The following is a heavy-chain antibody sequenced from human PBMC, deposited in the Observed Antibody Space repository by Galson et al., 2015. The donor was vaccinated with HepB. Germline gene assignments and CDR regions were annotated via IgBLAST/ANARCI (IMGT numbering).Heavy chain of an antibody. CDR2: ISGSGGST. V-gene: IGHV3-23*01. Sequence: SLRLSCAASGFTFSSYAMSWVRQAPGKGLEWVSAISGSGGSTYYADSVKGRFTISRDNSKNTLYLQMNSLRAEDTAVYYCAKDLEYDSSGYWGFDYWGQGTLVTVSS. J-gene: IGHJ4*02. CDR3: AKDLEYDSSGYWGFDY. CDR1: GFTFSSYA. D-gene: IGHD3-22*01.